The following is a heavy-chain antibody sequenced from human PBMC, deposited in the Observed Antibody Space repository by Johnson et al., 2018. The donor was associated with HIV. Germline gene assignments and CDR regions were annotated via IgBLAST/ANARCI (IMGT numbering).Heavy chain of an antibody. J-gene: IGHJ3*02. Sequence: VQLVESGGGGVQPGRSLRLSCAASGFSFSDYGMHWLRQAPGKGLEWVAFVLYDGRNIYYADSMKGRFTISRDNSKNTLYLQMNSRGAEDTAVYYRARDRGWELLLGAFDIWGQGTMVTVSS. V-gene: IGHV3-30*03. CDR2: VLYDGRNI. CDR1: GFSFSDYG. D-gene: IGHD1-26*01. CDR3: ARDRGWELLLGAFDI.